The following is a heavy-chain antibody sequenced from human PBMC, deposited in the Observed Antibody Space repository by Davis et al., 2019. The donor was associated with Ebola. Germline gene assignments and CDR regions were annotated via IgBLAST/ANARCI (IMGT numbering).Heavy chain of an antibody. CDR2: IYPGDSDT. J-gene: IGHJ6*02. CDR1: GYSFTSYW. Sequence: GESLKISCKGSGYSFTSYWIGWVRQMPGKGLEWMGIIYPGDSDTRYSPSFQGQVTISADKSISTAYLQWSSLKASDTAMYYCARVMMDSSSWTYYYYGMDVWGQGTTVTVSS. D-gene: IGHD6-13*01. V-gene: IGHV5-51*01. CDR3: ARVMMDSSSWTYYYYGMDV.